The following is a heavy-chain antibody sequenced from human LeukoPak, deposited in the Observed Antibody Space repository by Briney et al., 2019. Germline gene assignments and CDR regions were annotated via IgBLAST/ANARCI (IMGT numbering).Heavy chain of an antibody. CDR2: ISAYNGNT. CDR1: GYTFTSYG. CDR3: ARDGPDIVVVPAAADYYYYMDV. J-gene: IGHJ6*03. Sequence: ASVKVSCKASGYTFTSYGISWVRQAPGQGLEWMGWISAYNGNTNYAQKLQGRVIMTTDTSTSTAYMELRSLRSDDTAVYYCARDGPDIVVVPAAADYYYYMDVWGKGTTVTVSS. D-gene: IGHD2-2*01. V-gene: IGHV1-18*01.